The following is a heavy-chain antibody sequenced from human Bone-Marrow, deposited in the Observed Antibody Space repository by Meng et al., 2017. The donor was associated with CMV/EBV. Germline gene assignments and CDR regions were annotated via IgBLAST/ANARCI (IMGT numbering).Heavy chain of an antibody. CDR1: GFTFSSYA. J-gene: IGHJ6*02. V-gene: IGHV3-30*04. CDR3: AREPSRGMDV. Sequence: LSLTCAASGFTFSSYAMHWVRQAPGKGLEWVAVISYDGSNKYYADSVKGRFTISRDNSKNTLYLQMNSLRAEDTAVYYCAREPSRGMDVWGQGTTVTVSS. CDR2: ISYDGSNK.